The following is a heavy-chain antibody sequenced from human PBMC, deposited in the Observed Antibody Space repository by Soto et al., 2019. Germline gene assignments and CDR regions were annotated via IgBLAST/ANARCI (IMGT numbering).Heavy chain of an antibody. CDR1: GFTFSSYE. D-gene: IGHD6-13*01. J-gene: IGHJ6*02. V-gene: IGHV3-48*03. CDR3: AREHAAGYYYYGMDV. CDR2: ISSSGSTI. Sequence: GGSLRLSCAASGFTFSSYEMNWVRQAPGKGLEWVSYISSSGSTIYYADSVKGRFTISRDNAKNSLYLQMNSLRAEDTAVYYCAREHAAGYYYYGMDVWGQGTTVTVSS.